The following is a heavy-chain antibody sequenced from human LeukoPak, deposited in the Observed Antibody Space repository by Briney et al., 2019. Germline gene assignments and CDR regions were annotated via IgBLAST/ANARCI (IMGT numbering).Heavy chain of an antibody. J-gene: IGHJ4*02. CDR3: AKQLGYCSDGSCYFPY. Sequence: GALILSCAGAGFTFSSYGMHWGRQAPREGRGWVAVISYDGSNKYYDDSVKSRFTISRDNSKDTLYLQMSSLRAEDTAVYYCAKQLGYCSDGSCYFPYWGQGTLVTISS. D-gene: IGHD2-15*01. CDR2: ISYDGSNK. CDR1: GFTFSSYG. V-gene: IGHV3-30*18.